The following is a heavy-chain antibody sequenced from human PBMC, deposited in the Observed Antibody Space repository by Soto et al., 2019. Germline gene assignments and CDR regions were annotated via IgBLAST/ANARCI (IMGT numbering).Heavy chain of an antibody. V-gene: IGHV3-48*02. J-gene: IGHJ6*02. Sequence: EVQLVESGGGLVQPGGSLRLSCAASGFNFSSYSMNWVRQAPGKGLEWVSYISSSSRTIYYADSVKGRFTISRDNAKNSIYLQMHSLRDEYTAGYYCARDTGDIVEVPAARGDGQSAYYCYGMDFWCQGPTVTVSS. D-gene: IGHD2-2*01. CDR1: GFNFSSYS. CDR3: ARDTGDIVEVPAARGDGQSAYYCYGMDF. CDR2: ISSSSRTI.